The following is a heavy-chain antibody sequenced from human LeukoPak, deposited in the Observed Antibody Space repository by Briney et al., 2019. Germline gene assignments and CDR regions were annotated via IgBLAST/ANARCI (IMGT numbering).Heavy chain of an antibody. J-gene: IGHJ4*02. CDR1: GYTFTSYG. D-gene: IGHD3-10*01. Sequence: ASVKVSCKASGYTFTSYGISWVRQAPGQGLEWMGWISAYNGNTNYAQKLQGRVTMTTDTSTSTAYMELRSLRSDDTAVYYCARDQGYYGSGSALFDYWGQGTLVTVSS. CDR2: ISAYNGNT. CDR3: ARDQGYYGSGSALFDY. V-gene: IGHV1-18*01.